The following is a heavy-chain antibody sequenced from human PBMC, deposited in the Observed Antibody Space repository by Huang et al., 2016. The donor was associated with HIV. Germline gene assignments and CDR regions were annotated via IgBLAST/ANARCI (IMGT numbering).Heavy chain of an antibody. CDR3: ASQPGP. CDR2: IKQDGSET. CDR1: GFTFSNYW. Sequence: EVQLVESGGGLVQPGGSLRLSCAASGFTFSNYWLSWVLQAPGKGLEWVANIKQDGSETYYVDSVKGRFTIARDNAKNSLYLQMNSLRAEDTAVYYCASQPGPWGQGTLVTVSS. V-gene: IGHV3-7*01. J-gene: IGHJ5*02.